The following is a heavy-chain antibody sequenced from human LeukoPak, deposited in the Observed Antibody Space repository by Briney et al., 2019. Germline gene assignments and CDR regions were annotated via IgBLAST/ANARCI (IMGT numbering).Heavy chain of an antibody. CDR2: IYYSGST. CDR1: GGSISSSSYY. Sequence: SETLSLTCTVSGGSISSSSYYWGWIRQPPGKGLEWIGSIYYSGSTYYNPSLKSRVTISLDTSKNQFSLKLSSVTAADTAVYYCARRGGDFWSGYYKYYFDYWGQGTLVTVSS. D-gene: IGHD3-3*01. V-gene: IGHV4-39*01. J-gene: IGHJ4*02. CDR3: ARRGGDFWSGYYKYYFDY.